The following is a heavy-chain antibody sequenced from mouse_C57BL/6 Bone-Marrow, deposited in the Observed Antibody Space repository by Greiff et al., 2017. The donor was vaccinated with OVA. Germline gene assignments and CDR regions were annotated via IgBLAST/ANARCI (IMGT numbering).Heavy chain of an antibody. CDR2: ISSGGSYT. CDR1: GFTFSSYG. D-gene: IGHD2-3*01. Sequence: EVKVVESGGDLVKPGGSLKLSCAASGFTFSSYGMSWVRQTPDKRLEWVATISSGGSYTYYPDSVKGRFTISRDNAKNTLYLQMSSLKSEDTAMYYCARGDGYWYFDVWGTGTTVTVSS. J-gene: IGHJ1*03. V-gene: IGHV5-6*01. CDR3: ARGDGYWYFDV.